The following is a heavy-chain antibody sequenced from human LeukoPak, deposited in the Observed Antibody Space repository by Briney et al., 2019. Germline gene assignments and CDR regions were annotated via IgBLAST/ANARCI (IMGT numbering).Heavy chain of an antibody. J-gene: IGHJ4*02. D-gene: IGHD6-19*01. CDR3: ARVIGSGWYFFDY. CDR2: IYYSGST. Sequence: SETLSLTCTVSGGSISSYYWSWIRQPPGKGLEWIAYIYYSGSTNYNPSLKSRVTISVDTSKNQFSLKLSSVTAADTAVYYCARVIGSGWYFFDYWGQGTLVTVSS. CDR1: GGSISSYY. V-gene: IGHV4-59*01.